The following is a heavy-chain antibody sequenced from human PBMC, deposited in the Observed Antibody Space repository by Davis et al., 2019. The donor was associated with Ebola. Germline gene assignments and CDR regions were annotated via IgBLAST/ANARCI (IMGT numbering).Heavy chain of an antibody. CDR1: GSTVSNYA. Sequence: GESLKISCAASGSTVSNYALSWIRQAPGKGLEWVSVTYTGDKTYYPDPVKGRFTIFRDNSRNTLYLQMNNLRAEDTAVYYCGRGGGDSGYATVNWGRGTLVTVSS. D-gene: IGHD5-12*01. J-gene: IGHJ1*01. V-gene: IGHV3-53*01. CDR3: GRGGGDSGYATVN. CDR2: TYTGDKT.